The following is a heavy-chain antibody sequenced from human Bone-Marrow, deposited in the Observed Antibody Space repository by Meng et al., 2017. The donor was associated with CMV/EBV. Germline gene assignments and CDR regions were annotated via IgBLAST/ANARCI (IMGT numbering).Heavy chain of an antibody. CDR3: ASSKGFWSGFEDYFDY. Sequence: GESLKISCAASGFSFGSYGMQWVRQAPGKGLEWVSFIRYDGNNKDYGASVKGRFTVSRDNSKNMVYLQMNSLRAEDTAVYYCASSKGFWSGFEDYFDYWGQGTLVTVSS. V-gene: IGHV3-30*02. J-gene: IGHJ4*02. CDR1: GFSFGSYG. D-gene: IGHD3-3*01. CDR2: IRYDGNNK.